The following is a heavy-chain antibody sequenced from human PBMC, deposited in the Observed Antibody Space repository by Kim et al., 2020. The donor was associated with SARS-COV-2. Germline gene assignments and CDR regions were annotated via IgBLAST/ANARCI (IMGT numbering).Heavy chain of an antibody. J-gene: IGHJ4*02. D-gene: IGHD2-2*01. CDR2: NN. Sequence: NNFNATPGKGRFTVSRDNSKNALYLQMENLRADDTAVYYCARSRLAHFDYWGRGTLVTVSS. CDR3: ARSRLAHFDY. V-gene: IGHV3-33*01.